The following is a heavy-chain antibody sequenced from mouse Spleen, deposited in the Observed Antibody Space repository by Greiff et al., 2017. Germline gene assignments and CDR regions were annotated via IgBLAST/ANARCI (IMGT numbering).Heavy chain of an antibody. CDR1: GYTFTSYW. Sequence: QVQLQQPGAELVKPGASVKMSCKASGYTFTSYWITWVKQRPGQGLEWIGDIYPGSGSTNYNEKFKSKATLTVDTSSSTAYMQLSSLTSEDSAVYYCARCKDSSGSFAYWGQGTLVTVSA. J-gene: IGHJ3*01. CDR3: ARCKDSSGSFAY. V-gene: IGHV1-55*01. D-gene: IGHD3-2*01. CDR2: IYPGSGST.